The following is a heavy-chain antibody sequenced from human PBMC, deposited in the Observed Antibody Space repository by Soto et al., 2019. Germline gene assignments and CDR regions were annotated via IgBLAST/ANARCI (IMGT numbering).Heavy chain of an antibody. CDR2: ISGSGGST. CDR3: AKDSRRSSYYVFWSCYYTGPSFDY. D-gene: IGHD3-3*01. V-gene: IGHV3-23*01. CDR1: GFTFSSYA. Sequence: GGSLRLSCAASGFTFSSYAMSWVRQAPGKGLEWVSAISGSGGSTYYADSVKGRFTISRDNSKNTLYLQMNSLRAEDTAVYYCAKDSRRSSYYVFWSCYYTGPSFDYWGQGTLVTVSS. J-gene: IGHJ4*02.